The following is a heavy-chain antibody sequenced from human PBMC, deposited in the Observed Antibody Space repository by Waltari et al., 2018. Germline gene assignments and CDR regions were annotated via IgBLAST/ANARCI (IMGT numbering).Heavy chain of an antibody. CDR2: INAGNGNT. J-gene: IGHJ3*02. D-gene: IGHD3-16*01. Sequence: QVQLVQSGAEVKKPGASVKVSCKASGYTFTSYAMHWVRQAPGQRLEWMGWINAGNGNTKYSQKFQGRVNITRDTSGSTAYMELSSLRSEDTAVYYCARVEGAAGLDIWGQGTMVTVSS. CDR3: ARVEGAAGLDI. V-gene: IGHV1-3*01. CDR1: GYTFTSYA.